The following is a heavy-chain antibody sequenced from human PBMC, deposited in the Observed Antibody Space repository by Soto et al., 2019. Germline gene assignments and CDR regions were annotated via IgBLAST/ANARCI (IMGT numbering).Heavy chain of an antibody. D-gene: IGHD7-27*01. CDR3: ARLTGGAYAAFDI. CDR1: GYTFTGYY. V-gene: IGHV1-2*04. J-gene: IGHJ3*02. Sequence: ASVKVSCKASGYTFTGYYMHWVRQAPGQGLEWMGWINPYSGGTNYAQKFQGWVTMTRDTSISTAYMEVSRLRSDDTAMYYCARLTGGAYAAFDIWGQGTMVTVSS. CDR2: INPYSGGT.